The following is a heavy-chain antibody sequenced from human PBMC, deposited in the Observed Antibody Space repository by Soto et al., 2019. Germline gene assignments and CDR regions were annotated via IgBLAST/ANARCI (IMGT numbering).Heavy chain of an antibody. J-gene: IGHJ6*02. D-gene: IGHD6-6*01. CDR3: ARRGGSSSRYYYYALDV. V-gene: IGHV4-31*03. Sequence: SETLSVTCTVSGGSISIGGYYWSWIRQHPGKGLEWIGYIYYSGSTYYNPSLKSRVTISVDTSKNQFSLNLTSVTAADTAVYYCARRGGSSSRYYYYALDVWGQGTTVTVSS. CDR2: IYYSGST. CDR1: GGSISIGGYY.